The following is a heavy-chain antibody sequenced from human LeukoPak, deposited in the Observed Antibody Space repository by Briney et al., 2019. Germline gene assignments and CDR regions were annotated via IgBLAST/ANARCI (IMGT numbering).Heavy chain of an antibody. V-gene: IGHV3-49*04. CDR1: GFTFGDYA. J-gene: IGHJ4*02. CDR3: TRGSFEGTMIVVVTPFDY. CDR2: IRSKAYGGTT. Sequence: GGSLRLSCTASGFTFGDYAMSWVRQAPGKGLEWVGFIRSKAYGGTTEYAASVKGRFTISRDDSKSIAYLQMNSLKTEDTAVYYCTRGSFEGTMIVVVTPFDYWGQGTLVTVSS. D-gene: IGHD3-22*01.